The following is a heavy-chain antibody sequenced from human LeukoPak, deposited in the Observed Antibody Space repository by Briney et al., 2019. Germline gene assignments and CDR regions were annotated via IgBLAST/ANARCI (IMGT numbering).Heavy chain of an antibody. CDR3: ARGQVPAARGYNWFDP. D-gene: IGHD2-2*01. CDR1: GWSFNDYY. J-gene: IGHJ5*02. CDR2: INARGDT. V-gene: IGHV4-34*01. Sequence: PSETLSLTCAVYGWSFNDYYWNWIRQPPGKGLEWIGEINARGDTNYNPSLKSRVTISVDTSKKQFFLRLTSMIAADTALYYCARGQVPAARGYNWFDPWGQGTLVTVSS.